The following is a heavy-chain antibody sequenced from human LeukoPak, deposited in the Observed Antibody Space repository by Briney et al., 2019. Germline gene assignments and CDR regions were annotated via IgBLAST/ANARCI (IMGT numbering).Heavy chain of an antibody. J-gene: IGHJ3*02. V-gene: IGHV6-1*01. D-gene: IGHD1-26*01. CDR2: TYYRSKWYN. CDR1: GDSVSSNIAA. CDR3: ARSYIVGATTLAFDI. Sequence: SQTLSLTCAISGDSVSSNIAAWNWIRQSPSRGLEWLRRTYYRSKWYNGYAVSVKSRITINPDTSKNQFSLQLNSVTPEDTAVYYCARSYIVGATTLAFDIWGQGTMVTVSS.